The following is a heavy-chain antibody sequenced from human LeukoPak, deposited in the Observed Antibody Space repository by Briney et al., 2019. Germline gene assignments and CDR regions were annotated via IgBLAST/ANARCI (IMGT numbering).Heavy chain of an antibody. CDR1: GFTFSSYV. J-gene: IGHJ4*02. D-gene: IGHD3-9*01. CDR3: ARDSGGYFDRNHFGY. CDR2: ISGNGGST. V-gene: IGHV3-64*01. Sequence: RPGGSLRLSCAASGFTFSSYVMHRVRQAPGKGLEYVSGISGNGGSTYYANSVKGRFTISRDNAKNSLYLQMNSLRAEDTAVYYCARDSGGYFDRNHFGYWGQGTLVTVSS.